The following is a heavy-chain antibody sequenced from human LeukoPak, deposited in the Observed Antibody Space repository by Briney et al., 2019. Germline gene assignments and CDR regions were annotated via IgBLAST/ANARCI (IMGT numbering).Heavy chain of an antibody. D-gene: IGHD5-18*01. CDR3: AKDRDSFGYKRTLDY. J-gene: IGHJ4*02. CDR2: ISGSGGST. Sequence: GGSLRLSCAASGFTFSSYAMSWVRQAPGKGLEWVSAISGSGGSTYYADSVKGRFTISRDDSKNTLYLQMNSLRAEDTAVYYCAKDRDSFGYKRTLDYWGQGTLVTVSS. V-gene: IGHV3-23*01. CDR1: GFTFSSYA.